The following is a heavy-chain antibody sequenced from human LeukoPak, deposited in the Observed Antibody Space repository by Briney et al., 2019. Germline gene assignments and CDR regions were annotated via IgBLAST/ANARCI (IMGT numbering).Heavy chain of an antibody. CDR1: GYSFTSYW. V-gene: IGHV5-51*01. CDR3: ARRRDLYSGSYYPFDY. D-gene: IGHD1-26*01. CDR2: IYPGDSDT. Sequence: GESLKISCKGTGYSFTSYWIGWVRQMPGKGLEWMGIIYPGDSDTRYSPSFQGQVTISADKSISTAYLQWSSLKASDTAMYYCARRRDLYSGSYYPFDYWGQGTLVTVSS. J-gene: IGHJ4*02.